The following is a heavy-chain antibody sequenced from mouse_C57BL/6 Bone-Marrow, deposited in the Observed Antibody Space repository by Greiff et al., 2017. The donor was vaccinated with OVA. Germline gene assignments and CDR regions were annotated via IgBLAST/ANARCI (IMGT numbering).Heavy chain of an antibody. CDR3: AREGAQLRVLSYAMDY. CDR2: IDPSDSYT. Sequence: QVQLQQPGAELVMPGASVKLSCKASGYTFTSYWMHWVKQRPGQGLEWIGEIDPSDSYTNYNQKFKGKSTLTVDKSSSTAYMQLSSLTSVDSAVYYCAREGAQLRVLSYAMDYWGQGTSVTVSS. CDR1: GYTFTSYW. J-gene: IGHJ4*01. V-gene: IGHV1-69*01. D-gene: IGHD3-1*01.